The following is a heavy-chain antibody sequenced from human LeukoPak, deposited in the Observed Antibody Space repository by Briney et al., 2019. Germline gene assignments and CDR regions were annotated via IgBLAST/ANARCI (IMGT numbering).Heavy chain of an antibody. D-gene: IGHD2-15*01. CDR3: ARDSGGGSCFYFDN. J-gene: IGHJ4*02. V-gene: IGHV3-33*08. CDR2: IYSDRNKN. CDR1: GFTFSSYG. Sequence: PGGSLRLSCAASGFTFSSYGMHWVRQAPGKGLEWLAVIYSDRNKNYYADSVKGRFTISRDNSKDTLYLQVNSLRAEDTAVYHCARDSGGGSCFYFDNWGLGTLVTVSS.